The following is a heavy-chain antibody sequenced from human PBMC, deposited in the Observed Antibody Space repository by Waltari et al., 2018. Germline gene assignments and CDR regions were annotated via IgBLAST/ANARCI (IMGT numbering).Heavy chain of an antibody. J-gene: IGHJ1*01. CDR3: ARSRYCTGGLCYPEYFQQ. V-gene: IGHV4-59*01. D-gene: IGHD2-8*02. CDR1: GGSISSYF. Sequence: QVQLQESGPGLVKPSETLFLTCIVSGGSISSYFWSWIRQSPGKGLEWIGNIYYRESPNYNPSLKSRVTISVDTSKNQFSLKMNSVTAADTAVYFCARSRYCTGGLCYPEYFQQWGQGTLVTVSS. CDR2: IYYRESP.